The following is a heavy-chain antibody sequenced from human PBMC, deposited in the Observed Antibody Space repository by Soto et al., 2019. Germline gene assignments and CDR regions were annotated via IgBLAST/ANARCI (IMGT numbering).Heavy chain of an antibody. Sequence: SETLSLTCTVSGGSISSYYWSWIRQPPGKGLEWIGYIYYSGSTNYNPSLKSRVTISVDTSKNQFSLKLSSVTAADTAVYYCARALGGNDFWSGYYSDNCFDPWGQGTLVTVSS. CDR1: GGSISSYY. D-gene: IGHD3-3*01. CDR3: ARALGGNDFWSGYYSDNCFDP. CDR2: IYYSGST. V-gene: IGHV4-59*01. J-gene: IGHJ5*02.